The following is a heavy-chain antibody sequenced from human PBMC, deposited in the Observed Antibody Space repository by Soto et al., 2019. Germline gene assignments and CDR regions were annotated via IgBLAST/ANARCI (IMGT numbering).Heavy chain of an antibody. Sequence: GASLKISCEGYGFLFCKHKIGWVRQMPGKCLEWMGLINPDDSDTTYGPSFQGQVTISAERSINTAFLRGTSLKASDTAIYYCMRSYGDSYYVYYGMDVWGQGTTVTVSS. CDR2: INPDDSDT. CDR3: MRSYGDSYYVYYGMDV. D-gene: IGHD2-21*02. J-gene: IGHJ6*02. V-gene: IGHV5-51*01. CDR1: GFLFCKHK.